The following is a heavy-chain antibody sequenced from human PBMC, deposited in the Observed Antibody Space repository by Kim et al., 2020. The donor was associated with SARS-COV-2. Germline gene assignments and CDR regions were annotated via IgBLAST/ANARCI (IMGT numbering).Heavy chain of an antibody. J-gene: IGHJ4*02. CDR1: GFTFSDYQ. Sequence: GGSLRLSCAASGFTFSDYQMSWIRQAPGKGLEWISYITSSGSVIYSADSVRGRFTISRDNARNLLFLQMNSLRGEDTAVYYCVRGSHWGGDHWGQGSLVTVPS. V-gene: IGHV3-11*01. D-gene: IGHD3-16*01. CDR3: VRGSHWGGDH. CDR2: ITSSGSVI.